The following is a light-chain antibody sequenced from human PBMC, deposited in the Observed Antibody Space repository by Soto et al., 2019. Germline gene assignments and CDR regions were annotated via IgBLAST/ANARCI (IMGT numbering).Light chain of an antibody. J-gene: IGKJ1*01. CDR2: EAS. CDR1: QNISVW. V-gene: IGKV1-5*03. CDR3: QQHKTYSRT. Sequence: DIQMTQSPSTLSASVGDRVTITCRASQNISVWLAWYQQKPGKAPKFLIYEASTLQSGVPSRFSGSGSGTEFRLTISSLQPDDFATYYCQQHKTYSRTFGQGTKVEIK.